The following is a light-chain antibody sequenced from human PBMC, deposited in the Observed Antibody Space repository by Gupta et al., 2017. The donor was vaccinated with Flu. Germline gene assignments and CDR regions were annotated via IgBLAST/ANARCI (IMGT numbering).Light chain of an antibody. J-gene: IGLJ3*02. V-gene: IGLV8-61*01. Sequence: LPCGLSSGSVPTTYYPSWYRQGPGQAPRTLIYNTHTRSSGVPDRFSGSILGNKAALTITGAQADDESDYYCLLSMGGGNWVFGGGTKVTVL. CDR2: NTH. CDR1: SGSVPTTYY. CDR3: LLSMGGGNWV.